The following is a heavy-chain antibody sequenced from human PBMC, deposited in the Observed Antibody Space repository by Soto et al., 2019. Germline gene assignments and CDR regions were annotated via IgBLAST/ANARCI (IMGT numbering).Heavy chain of an antibody. CDR3: ARRRYYDSSGPDLDY. Sequence: SETLSLTCAVYGGSFSGYYWSWIRQPPGKGLEWIGEINHSGSTNYNPSLKSRVTISVDTSKNQFSLKLSSVTAADTAVYYCARRRYYDSSGPDLDYWGQGTLVTVPQ. J-gene: IGHJ4*02. CDR2: INHSGST. CDR1: GGSFSGYY. D-gene: IGHD3-22*01. V-gene: IGHV4-34*01.